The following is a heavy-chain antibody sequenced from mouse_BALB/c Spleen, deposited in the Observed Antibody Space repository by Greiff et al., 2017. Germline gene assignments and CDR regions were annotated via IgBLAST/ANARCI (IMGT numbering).Heavy chain of an antibody. CDR2: ISSGGST. D-gene: IGHD2-1*01. CDR3: ARGGGNYDGYFDY. J-gene: IGHJ2*01. V-gene: IGHV5-6-5*01. Sequence: EVQGVESGGGLVKPGGSLKLSCAASGFTFSSYAMSWVRQTPEKRLEWVASISSGGSTYYPDSVKGRFTISRDNARNILYLQMSSLRSEDTAMYYCARGGGNYDGYFDYWGQGTTLTVSS. CDR1: GFTFSSYA.